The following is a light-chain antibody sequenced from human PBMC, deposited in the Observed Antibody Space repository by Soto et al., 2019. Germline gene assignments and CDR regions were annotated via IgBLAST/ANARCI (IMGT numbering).Light chain of an antibody. J-gene: IGKJ2*01. V-gene: IGKV1-5*01. CDR3: QQYNSYAPGYT. CDR1: QSISSW. CDR2: DAS. Sequence: DIQMTQSPSTLSASVGDRVIITCRASQSISSWLAWYQQKPGKAPKLLIYDASILESGVPSRFSGSGSGTEFTLTISSLQPDDFATYYCQQYNSYAPGYTFGQGTKLEIK.